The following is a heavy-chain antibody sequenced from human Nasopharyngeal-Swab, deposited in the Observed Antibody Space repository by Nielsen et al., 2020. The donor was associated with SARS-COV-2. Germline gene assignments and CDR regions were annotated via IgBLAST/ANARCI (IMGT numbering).Heavy chain of an antibody. Sequence: GGSLRLSCAASGFRFSGYWLNWARQAPGMGLEWVANIKEDGSPKNYADSVKGRFTISRDNAKNSLYLQMNSLRAEDTAVYYCTREGYGSGRAPAFDYWGQGTLVTVSS. J-gene: IGHJ4*02. CDR3: TREGYGSGRAPAFDY. CDR2: IKEDGSPK. CDR1: GFRFSGYW. V-gene: IGHV3-7*01. D-gene: IGHD3-10*01.